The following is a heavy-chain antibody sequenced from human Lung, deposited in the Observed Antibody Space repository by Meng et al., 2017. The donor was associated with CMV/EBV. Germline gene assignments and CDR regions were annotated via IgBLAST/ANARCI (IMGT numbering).Heavy chain of an antibody. Sequence: GGSLRLXCAASGFTFSSYWMSWVRQAPGEGLEWVANIKQDGSEKYYVDSVKGRLTISRDNAKNSLYLQMNSLRAEDTAVSYCARRQWRYYFDYWGQGALGTVSS. CDR2: IKQDGSEK. J-gene: IGHJ4*02. CDR1: GFTFSSYW. D-gene: IGHD6-19*01. CDR3: ARRQWRYYFDY. V-gene: IGHV3-7*01.